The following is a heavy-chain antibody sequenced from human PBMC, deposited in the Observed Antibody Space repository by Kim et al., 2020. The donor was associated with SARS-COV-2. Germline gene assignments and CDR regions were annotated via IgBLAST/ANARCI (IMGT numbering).Heavy chain of an antibody. CDR1: GGSISSSSYY. CDR3: VRERGITMIVVVIDDA. V-gene: IGHV4-39*02. J-gene: IGHJ3*01. Sequence: SETLSLTCTVSGGSISSSSYYWGWIRQPPGKGLEWIGSIYYSGSTYYNPSLKSRVTISVDTSKNQFSLKLSSVTAADTAVYYCVRERGITMIVVVIDDA. D-gene: IGHD3-22*01. CDR2: IYYSGST.